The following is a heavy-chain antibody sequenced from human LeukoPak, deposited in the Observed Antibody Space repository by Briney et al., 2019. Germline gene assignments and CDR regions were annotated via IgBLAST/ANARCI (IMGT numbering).Heavy chain of an antibody. CDR1: GLTFSDTN. CDR3: ARRARDFGDSHAFDV. J-gene: IGHJ3*01. D-gene: IGHD4-17*01. V-gene: IGHV3-11*01. Sequence: GESLRLSCVASGLTFSDTNLAWIRQAPGKGLEWISYIRRVPTDLYYADSVKGRFTITRDNAKNTLYLQMNSLRAEDTANYYCARRARDFGDSHAFDVWGQGTMVTVSS. CDR2: IRRVPTDL.